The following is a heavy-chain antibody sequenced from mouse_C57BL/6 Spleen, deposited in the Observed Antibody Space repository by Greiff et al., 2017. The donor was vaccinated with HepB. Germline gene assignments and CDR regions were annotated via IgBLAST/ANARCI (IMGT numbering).Heavy chain of an antibody. CDR3: ARDFYYDYDGTAWFAY. Sequence: EVKLEESGPGLVKPSQSLSLTCSVTGYSITSGYYWNWIRQFPGNKLEWMGYISYDGSNNYNPSLKNRISITRDTSKNQFFLKLNSVTTEDTATYYCARDFYYDYDGTAWFAYWGQGTLVTVSA. D-gene: IGHD2-4*01. CDR1: GYSITSGYY. J-gene: IGHJ3*01. CDR2: ISYDGSN. V-gene: IGHV3-6*01.